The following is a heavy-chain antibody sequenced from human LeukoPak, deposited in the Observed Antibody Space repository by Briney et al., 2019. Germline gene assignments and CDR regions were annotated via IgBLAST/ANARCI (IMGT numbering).Heavy chain of an antibody. J-gene: IGHJ4*02. CDR2: IYYSGST. CDR1: GGSISSSSYY. Sequence: SETLSLTCTVSGGSISSSSYYWGWIRQPPGKGLEWIGSIYYSGSTYYNPSLKSRVTISVDTSKNQFSLKLSSVTAADTAVYYCAKGPKQLLVGSRGYYFDYWGQGTLVTVSS. D-gene: IGHD6-13*01. V-gene: IGHV4-39*07. CDR3: AKGPKQLLVGSRGYYFDY.